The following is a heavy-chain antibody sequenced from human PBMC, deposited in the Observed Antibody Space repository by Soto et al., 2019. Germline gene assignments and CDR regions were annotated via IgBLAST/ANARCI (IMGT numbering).Heavy chain of an antibody. CDR2: IYTSGST. CDR1: GGSISSYY. D-gene: IGHD3-10*01. V-gene: IGHV4-4*07. Sequence: QVQLQESGPGLVKPSETLSLTCTVSGGSISSYYWSWIRQPAGKGLEWIGRIYTSGSTNYNPSLKSRVTMSVDTSKNQFSLKLSSVTAADTAVYYCASTPIRGGIYYFDYWGQGTLVTVSS. CDR3: ASTPIRGGIYYFDY. J-gene: IGHJ4*02.